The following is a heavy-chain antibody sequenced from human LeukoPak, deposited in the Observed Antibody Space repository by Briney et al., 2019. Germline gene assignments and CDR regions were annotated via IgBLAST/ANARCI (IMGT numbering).Heavy chain of an antibody. CDR2: ISAYNGNT. J-gene: IGHJ4*02. D-gene: IGHD6-19*01. Sequence: ASVKVSCKASGYTFTSYGISWVRQAPGQGLEWMGWISAYNGNTNCAQKLQGRVTMTTDTSTSTAYMELRSLRSDDTAVYYCARASHIAVAGTGIDYWGQGTLVTVSS. CDR3: ARASHIAVAGTGIDY. V-gene: IGHV1-18*01. CDR1: GYTFTSYG.